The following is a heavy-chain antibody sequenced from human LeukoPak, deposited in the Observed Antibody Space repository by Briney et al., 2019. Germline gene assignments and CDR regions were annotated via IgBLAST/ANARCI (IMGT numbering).Heavy chain of an antibody. Sequence: GASVKVSCKASGYTFTSYDINWVRQATGQGLEWMGWMNPNSGNTGYAQKFQGRVTITRNTSISTAYMELSSLRSEDTAVYYCARKRGYSYGYWYFDLWGRGTLVTVSS. D-gene: IGHD5-18*01. CDR3: ARKRGYSYGYWYFDL. CDR1: GYTFTSYD. CDR2: MNPNSGNT. V-gene: IGHV1-8*03. J-gene: IGHJ2*01.